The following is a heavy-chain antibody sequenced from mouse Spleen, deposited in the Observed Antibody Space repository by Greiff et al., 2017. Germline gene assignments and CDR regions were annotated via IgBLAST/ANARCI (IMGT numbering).Heavy chain of an antibody. CDR2: IDPENGDT. CDR3: TTRATGWYFDV. J-gene: IGHJ1*01. V-gene: IGHV14-4*01. CDR1: GFNIKDDY. Sequence: LVESGAELVRPGASVKLSCTASGFNIKDDYMHWVKQRPEQGLEWIGWIDPENGDTEYASKFQGKATITADTSSNTAYLQLSSLTSEDTAVYYCTTRATGWYFDVWGAGTTVTVSS. D-gene: IGHD3-3*01.